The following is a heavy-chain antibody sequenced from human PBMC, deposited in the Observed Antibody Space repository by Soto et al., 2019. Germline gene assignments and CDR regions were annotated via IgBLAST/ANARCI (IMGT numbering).Heavy chain of an antibody. V-gene: IGHV3-21*01. D-gene: IGHD6-6*01. Sequence: EVQLVESGGGLVKPGGSLRLSCAASGFTFSSYSMNWVRPAPGKGLEWVSSISSSSSYIYYADSVKGRFTISRDNAKNSLYLQMNSLRAEDTAVYYCARAARTYYYYGMDVWGQGTTVTVSS. CDR3: ARAARTYYYYGMDV. J-gene: IGHJ6*02. CDR1: GFTFSSYS. CDR2: ISSSSSYI.